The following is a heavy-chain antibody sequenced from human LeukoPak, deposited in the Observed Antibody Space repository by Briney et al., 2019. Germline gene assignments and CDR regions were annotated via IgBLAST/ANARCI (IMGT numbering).Heavy chain of an antibody. J-gene: IGHJ4*02. V-gene: IGHV3-74*01. Sequence: GGSLRLSCAASGFTFSSYWMHWVRQAPGKGLVWVSRINSDGSSTTYADSVKGRLTISRDNAKNTLYLQMNSLRAEDTAVYYCARDLYGSGSYYMTTIDYWGQGTLVTVSS. CDR1: GFTFSSYW. CDR2: INSDGSST. D-gene: IGHD3-10*01. CDR3: ARDLYGSGSYYMTTIDY.